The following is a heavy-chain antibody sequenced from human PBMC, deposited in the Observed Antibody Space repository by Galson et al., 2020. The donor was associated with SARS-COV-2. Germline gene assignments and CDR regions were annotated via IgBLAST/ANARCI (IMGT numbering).Heavy chain of an antibody. CDR1: GLTFTTYT. Sequence: GGSLRLSCAASGLTFTTYTMNWVRQAPGKGLEWVSYISAPRNTKYYADSVKGRFTISRDNPKNSLYLQMNSLRVEDTALYYCASYCPRTSCYKGASDDWGQGTLVTVSS. V-gene: IGHV3-48*04. J-gene: IGHJ4*02. CDR3: ASYCPRTSCYKGASDD. D-gene: IGHD2-2*01. CDR2: ISAPRNTK.